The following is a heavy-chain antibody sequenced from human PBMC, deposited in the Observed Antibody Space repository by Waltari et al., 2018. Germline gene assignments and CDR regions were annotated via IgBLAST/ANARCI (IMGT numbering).Heavy chain of an antibody. CDR1: GYTFTSWG. D-gene: IGHD4-4*01. CDR3: ARDYFSDYVFDY. CDR2: TSAHNDDT. Sequence: QVQLVQSGGELKNPGASVKVSCKTSGYTFTSWGISWVRQAPGQGLECMGWTSAHNDDTNYVEKFQGRFTMTTDTSTNTAYLELRSLRSDDTAVYYCARDYFSDYVFDYWGQGTLVIVSS. V-gene: IGHV1-18*01. J-gene: IGHJ4*02.